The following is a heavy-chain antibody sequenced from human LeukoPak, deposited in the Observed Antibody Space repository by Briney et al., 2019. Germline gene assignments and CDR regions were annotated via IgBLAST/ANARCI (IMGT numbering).Heavy chain of an antibody. D-gene: IGHD3-3*01. V-gene: IGHV4-39*01. CDR2: TFYTGSA. CDR1: GGSFSTTSHY. Sequence: PSETLSLTCTVSGGSFSTTSHYWGWIRQPPGKGLEWLGSTFYTGSAYDNPSLQSRVTISVHSSKHQFSLRLSSVTAADTAVYYCARRKDYWSGFIDSWGQGTLVTVSS. CDR3: ARRKDYWSGFIDS. J-gene: IGHJ5*01.